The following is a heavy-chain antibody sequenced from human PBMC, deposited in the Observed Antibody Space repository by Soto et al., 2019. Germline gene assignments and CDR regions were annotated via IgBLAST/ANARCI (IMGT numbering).Heavy chain of an antibody. Sequence: SETRSLTCTVAGGSISSRRYYCGWIRQPPGKGLEWIGSIYYSGSTYYNPSLKSRVTISVDTSKNQFSLKLSSVTAADTAVYYCARDAFSEDGDSPGLWGQGTQVTVSS. CDR3: ARDAFSEDGDSPGL. CDR2: IYYSGST. D-gene: IGHD2-21*01. CDR1: GGSISSRRYY. V-gene: IGHV4-39*02. J-gene: IGHJ4*02.